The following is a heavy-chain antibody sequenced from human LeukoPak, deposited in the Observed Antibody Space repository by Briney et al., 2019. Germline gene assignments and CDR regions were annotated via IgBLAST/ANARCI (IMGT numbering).Heavy chain of an antibody. D-gene: IGHD6-19*01. Sequence: GGSLRLSCEAPGFTFTSYAVHWVRQAPGKGLEWVSSISASGSGTFYTDSMNGRFTISRDNAKKTFFLQMKNLRPGDTALYYCAKGRDTSGRQNFDFWGQGTLVTVSS. CDR1: GFTFTSYA. V-gene: IGHV3-23*01. CDR3: AKGRDTSGRQNFDF. J-gene: IGHJ4*02. CDR2: ISASGSGT.